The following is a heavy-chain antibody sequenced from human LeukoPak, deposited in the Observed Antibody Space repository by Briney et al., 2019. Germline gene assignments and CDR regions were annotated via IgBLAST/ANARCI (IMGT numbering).Heavy chain of an antibody. V-gene: IGHV3-23*01. CDR1: GFTFSSYA. CDR2: ISGSAYST. D-gene: IGHD5/OR15-5a*01. CDR3: AKESVSALPIDY. J-gene: IGHJ4*02. Sequence: GGSLRLSCAPSGFTFSSYAMSWVPQAPGKGLEWVSAISGSAYSTYYADSVKGRFTISRDNSKTTLYLQMNSLRAEDTAVYCCAKESVSALPIDYWGQGTLVTVS.